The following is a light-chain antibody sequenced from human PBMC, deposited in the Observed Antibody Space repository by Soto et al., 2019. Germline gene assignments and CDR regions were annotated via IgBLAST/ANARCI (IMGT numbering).Light chain of an antibody. J-gene: IGKJ4*01. Sequence: EIVLTQSPATLSLSPGERATLSCRASQSVSSYLAWYQQKPGQAPRLLIYDASNRATGIPARFSGSGSGTDFTLTISSLEPEYFAFYYCQRHSHWPPITFSAGTKVDIK. CDR3: QRHSHWPPIT. V-gene: IGKV3-11*01. CDR2: DAS. CDR1: QSVSSY.